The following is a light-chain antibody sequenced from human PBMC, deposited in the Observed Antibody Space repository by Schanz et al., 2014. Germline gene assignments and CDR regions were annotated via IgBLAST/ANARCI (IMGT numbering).Light chain of an antibody. CDR1: QSLVHSDGNTY. CDR2: KVS. CDR3: MQGTHWRS. J-gene: IGKJ2*03. V-gene: IGKV2-30*02. Sequence: DVVMTQSPLSLPVTLGQPASISCRSSQSLVHSDGNTYLNWFQQKPGQSPRRLIYKVSNRDSGVPDRFSGSGSGTDFTLKISRVEAEDVGVYYCMQGTHWRSFGQGTKLETK.